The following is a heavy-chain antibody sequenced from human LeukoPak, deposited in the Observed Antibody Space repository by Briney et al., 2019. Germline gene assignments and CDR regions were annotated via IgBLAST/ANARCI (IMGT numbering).Heavy chain of an antibody. J-gene: IGHJ4*02. CDR3: ARVSRGYSYGSGDY. V-gene: IGHV4-34*01. CDR1: GGSFSGYY. Sequence: SETLSLTCAVHGGSFSGYYWSWIRQPPGKGLEWIGEINHSGSTNYNPSLKSRVTISVDTSKNQFSLKLSSVTAADTAVYYCARVSRGYSYGSGDYWGQGTLVTVSS. D-gene: IGHD5-18*01. CDR2: INHSGST.